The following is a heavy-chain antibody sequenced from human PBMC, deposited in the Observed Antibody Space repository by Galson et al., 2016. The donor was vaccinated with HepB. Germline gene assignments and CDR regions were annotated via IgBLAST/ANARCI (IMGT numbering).Heavy chain of an antibody. V-gene: IGHV2-5*02. Sequence: PALVKPTQTLTLTCTFSGFSLNSAGVGVDWIRQSPGKALEWLALIYWDDDKRYSPSLKSRLTITKDTSKNQVVLTMTNMDPVDTATYYCVQRLWVGDSSDYFFYRDWGQGTLVTVSS. CDR3: VQRLWVGDSSDYFFYRD. J-gene: IGHJ4*02. CDR2: IYWDDDK. D-gene: IGHD3-22*01. CDR1: GFSLNSAGVG.